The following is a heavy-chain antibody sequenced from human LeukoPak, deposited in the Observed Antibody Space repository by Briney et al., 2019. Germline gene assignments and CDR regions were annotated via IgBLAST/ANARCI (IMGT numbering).Heavy chain of an antibody. CDR2: IKRKSDGGTT. V-gene: IGHV3-15*01. J-gene: IGHJ4*02. CDR1: RFTLSNAW. CDR3: TMGLWFGELYLDY. D-gene: IGHD3-10*01. Sequence: GGSLRLSCAASRFTLSNAWMNWVRKAPGMGLEWVGRIKRKSDGGTTDYAAPVKGRFTISRDESTNTLNLQMKSLKNEDTAVYYCTMGLWFGELYLDYWGQGTLVTVSS.